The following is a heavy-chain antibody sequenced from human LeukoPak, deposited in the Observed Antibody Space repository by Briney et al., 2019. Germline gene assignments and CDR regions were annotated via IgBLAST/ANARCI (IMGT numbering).Heavy chain of an antibody. CDR2: ISAYNGNT. D-gene: IGHD1-26*01. J-gene: IGHJ4*02. V-gene: IGHV1-18*01. Sequence: GASVRVSCKASGYTFTSYGISRVRQAPGQGLEWMGWISAYNGNTNYAQKLQGRVTMTTDTSTSTAYMELRSLRSDDTAVYYCASGSQGGYYFDYWGQGTLVTVSS. CDR3: ASGSQGGYYFDY. CDR1: GYTFTSYG.